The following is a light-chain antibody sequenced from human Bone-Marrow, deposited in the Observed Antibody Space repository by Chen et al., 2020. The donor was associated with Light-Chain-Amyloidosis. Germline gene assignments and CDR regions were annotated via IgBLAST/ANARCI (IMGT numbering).Light chain of an antibody. CDR1: SGSIATNY. CDR3: QSYQGSSQGV. CDR2: EDD. J-gene: IGLJ3*02. V-gene: IGLV6-57*01. Sequence: NFMLTQPHSVSESPGKTVIISHTRISGSIATNYGQWYPQRPGSSPTTVIYEDDQRPSVVPDRFSGSIDRSSNSASLTISGLKTEDEADYYCQSYQGSSQGVFGGGTKLIVL.